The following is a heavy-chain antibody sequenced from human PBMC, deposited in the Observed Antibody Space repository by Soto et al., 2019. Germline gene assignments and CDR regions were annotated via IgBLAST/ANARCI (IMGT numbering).Heavy chain of an antibody. D-gene: IGHD5-12*01. CDR1: GYTFTSYG. Sequence: QVQLVQSGAEVKKPGASVKVSCKASGYTFTSYGISWVRQAPGQGREWMGWISAYNGNTNYAQRLQGRVTMTTDTSTSTAYMELRSLRSDDTAVYYCARAHGGYDWGNWFDPWGQGTLVTVSS. J-gene: IGHJ5*02. V-gene: IGHV1-18*01. CDR2: ISAYNGNT. CDR3: ARAHGGYDWGNWFDP.